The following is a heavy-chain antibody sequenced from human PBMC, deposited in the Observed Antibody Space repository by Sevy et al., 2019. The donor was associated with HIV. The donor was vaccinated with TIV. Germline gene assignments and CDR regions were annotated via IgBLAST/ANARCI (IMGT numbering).Heavy chain of an antibody. Sequence: GGSLRLSCAASGLNFNKAWMTWVRQAPGKGLEWVGRIKGKTDGGTTDHAAPVKGRFTISRDDSKDTLYLQMNSLKTEDTGVYYCTTKGDFWSGYQYFPYWGHGTLVTVSS. CDR2: IKGKTDGGTT. J-gene: IGHJ4*01. D-gene: IGHD3-3*01. V-gene: IGHV3-15*01. CDR3: TTKGDFWSGYQYFPY. CDR1: GLNFNKAW.